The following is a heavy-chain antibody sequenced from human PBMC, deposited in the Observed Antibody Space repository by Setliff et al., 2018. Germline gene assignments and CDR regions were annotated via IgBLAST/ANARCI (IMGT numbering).Heavy chain of an antibody. CDR2: IYASGST. Sequence: KPSETLSLTCTVSGGSISSGSHYWSWIRQPAGKGLEWIGRIYASGSTNYNPSLKSRVTISVDMSKNQVSLKLSSVTAADTAVYYCARRWNFGPYGSGIHDGLDMWGQGTMVTVSS. D-gene: IGHD3-10*01. CDR1: GGSISSGSHY. V-gene: IGHV4-61*02. CDR3: ARRWNFGPYGSGIHDGLDM. J-gene: IGHJ3*02.